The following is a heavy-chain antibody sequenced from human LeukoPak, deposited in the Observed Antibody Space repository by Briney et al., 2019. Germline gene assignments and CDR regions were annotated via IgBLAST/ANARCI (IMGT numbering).Heavy chain of an antibody. D-gene: IGHD5-12*01. V-gene: IGHV4-59*08. Sequence: SETLSLTCTVSGGSISSSYWSWFRQPPGKRLEWIGLIFYSGSTTYNPSLKSRVTISVDTSKTQFSLKLTSVTAADTAVYYCAKYRSNSGYADSWGQGTLVTVSS. J-gene: IGHJ4*02. CDR2: IFYSGST. CDR3: AKYRSNSGYADS. CDR1: GGSISSSY.